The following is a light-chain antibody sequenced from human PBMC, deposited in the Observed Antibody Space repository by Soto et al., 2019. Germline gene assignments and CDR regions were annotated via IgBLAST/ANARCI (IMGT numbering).Light chain of an antibody. Sequence: DIQMTQSSSSVSASVGDRVTITCRASQGISSWLAWYQQKPGKAPKLLIYDASALPRGVPSRFSGSGSGTKFTLTIASLQPDDFATYYCQQYETFSGTFGPGTKVDIK. CDR2: DAS. J-gene: IGKJ1*01. CDR3: QQYETFSGT. V-gene: IGKV1-12*01. CDR1: QGISSW.